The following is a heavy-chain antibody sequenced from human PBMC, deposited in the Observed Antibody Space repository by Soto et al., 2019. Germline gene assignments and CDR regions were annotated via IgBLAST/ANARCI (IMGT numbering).Heavy chain of an antibody. J-gene: IGHJ3*02. D-gene: IGHD5-18*01. CDR1: GFTFSSYA. V-gene: IGHV3-30-3*01. Sequence: QVQLVESGGGVVQPGRSLRLSCAASGFTFSSYAMHWVRQAPGKGLEWVAVISYDGNNKYYADSVKGRFTISRDNSKNTLYLQMNSLRAEDTAVYYCARGGPDTAMVYDAFDIWGQGTMVTVSS. CDR3: ARGGPDTAMVYDAFDI. CDR2: ISYDGNNK.